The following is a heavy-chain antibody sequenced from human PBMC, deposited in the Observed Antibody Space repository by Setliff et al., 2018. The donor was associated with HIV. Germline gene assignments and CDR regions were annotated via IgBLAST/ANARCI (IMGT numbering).Heavy chain of an antibody. D-gene: IGHD6-13*01. V-gene: IGHV4-39*01. CDR2: IYYSGST. Sequence: SETLSLTCTVSGGAISSSSYYWFWIRQPPGKGLEWIGSIYYSGSTYYNPSLKSRVTISVDTSKNQFSLKLSSVTAADTAVYYCARGRSRWTYYNYYYMDVWGKGTTVTVSS. J-gene: IGHJ6*03. CDR1: GGAISSSSYY. CDR3: ARGRSRWTYYNYYYMDV.